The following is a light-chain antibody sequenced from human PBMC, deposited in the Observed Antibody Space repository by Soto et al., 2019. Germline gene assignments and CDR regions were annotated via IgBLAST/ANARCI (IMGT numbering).Light chain of an antibody. Sequence: QSVLTQPASVSGSPGRSITISCTGTSSEVGANIFVSWYQQHPGKVPKLMIYTVSSRPSGVSQRFSGSKSGNTASLTISGLQAEDEADYYCSSLKTDSTYVFGTRTKV. CDR2: TVS. CDR3: SSLKTDSTYV. J-gene: IGLJ1*01. CDR1: SSEVGANIF. V-gene: IGLV2-14*01.